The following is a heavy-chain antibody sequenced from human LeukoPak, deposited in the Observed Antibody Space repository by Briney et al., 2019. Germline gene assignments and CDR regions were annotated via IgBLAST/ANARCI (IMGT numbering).Heavy chain of an antibody. CDR2: ISWNSGSI. J-gene: IGHJ4*02. CDR3: AKDAIGSGSYYVLDY. D-gene: IGHD3-10*01. CDR1: GFTFDDYA. V-gene: IGHV3-9*01. Sequence: GGSLRLSCAASGFTFDDYAMHWVRQAPGEGLEWVSGISWNSGSIGYADSVKGRFTISRDNAKNSLYLQMNSLRAEDTALYYCAKDAIGSGSYYVLDYWGQGTLVTVSS.